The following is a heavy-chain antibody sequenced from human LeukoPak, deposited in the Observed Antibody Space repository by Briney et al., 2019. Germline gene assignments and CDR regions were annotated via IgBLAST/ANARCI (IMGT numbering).Heavy chain of an antibody. CDR1: GFTFSSYG. J-gene: IGHJ4*02. CDR2: IRYDGSNK. D-gene: IGHD3-22*01. Sequence: TGGSLRLSCAASGFTFSSYGMHWVRQAPGKGLEWVAFIRYDGSNKYYADSVKGRFTISRDNSKNTLCLQMNSLRAEDTAVYYCAKDAPSYYYDSSGYFDYWGQGTLVTVSS. V-gene: IGHV3-30*02. CDR3: AKDAPSYYYDSSGYFDY.